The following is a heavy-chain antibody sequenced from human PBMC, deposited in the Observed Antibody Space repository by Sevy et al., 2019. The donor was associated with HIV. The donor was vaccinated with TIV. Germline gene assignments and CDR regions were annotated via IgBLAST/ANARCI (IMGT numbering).Heavy chain of an antibody. Sequence: SETLSLTCAVYGGSFSGYYWSWIRQPPGKGLEWIGEINHSGSTNYNPSLKSRVTISVDTSKNQFSLKLSSVTAADTAVYYCARGGKYDDFWSGYRNWFDPWGQGTLVTVSS. J-gene: IGHJ5*02. CDR1: GGSFSGYY. V-gene: IGHV4-34*01. D-gene: IGHD3-3*01. CDR3: ARGGKYDDFWSGYRNWFDP. CDR2: INHSGST.